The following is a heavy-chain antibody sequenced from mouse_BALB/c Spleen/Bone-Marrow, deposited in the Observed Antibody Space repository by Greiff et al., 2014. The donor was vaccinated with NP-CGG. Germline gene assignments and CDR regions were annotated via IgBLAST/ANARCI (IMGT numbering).Heavy chain of an antibody. Sequence: QVQLQQSGAELARPGASVKMSCEASGYTFTSYTMHWVKQRPGQGLEWIGYINPSSGYTNYNQKFKDKATLTADKSSSTAYMQLSSLTSEDSAVYYCARYRYDWYFDVWGAGTTVTVSS. CDR2: INPSSGYT. V-gene: IGHV1-4*01. CDR1: GYTFTSYT. CDR3: ARYRYDWYFDV. D-gene: IGHD2-14*01. J-gene: IGHJ1*01.